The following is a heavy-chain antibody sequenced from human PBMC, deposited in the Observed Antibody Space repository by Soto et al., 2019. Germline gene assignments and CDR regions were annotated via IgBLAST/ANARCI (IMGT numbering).Heavy chain of an antibody. D-gene: IGHD2-15*01. J-gene: IGHJ5*02. CDR2: IYYSGGT. CDR3: ACCYGGTLAS. V-gene: IGHV4-59*08. CDR1: GGSISSYY. Sequence: QVQLQESGPGLVKPSETLSLTCTVSGGSISSYYWSWIRQPPGQGLEWIGYIYYSGGTNYNPSLESRVPISVDTSKKQCSGKRSSVTAADTAVHYCACCYGGTLASWGQGSLVSVSS.